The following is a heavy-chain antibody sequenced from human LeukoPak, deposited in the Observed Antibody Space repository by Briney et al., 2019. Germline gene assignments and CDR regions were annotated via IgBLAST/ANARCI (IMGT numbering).Heavy chain of an antibody. J-gene: IGHJ4*02. CDR3: ANSNGVGY. Sequence: SVKVSCKASGGTFSSYAISWVRQAPGQGLEWMGGIIPMFGSAKYIQKFQGRVTITADESTSTVYMEVSSLRSEDTAVYYCANSNGVGYWGQGTLVIVSS. V-gene: IGHV1-69*13. CDR1: GGTFSSYA. CDR2: IIPMFGSA. D-gene: IGHD1-26*01.